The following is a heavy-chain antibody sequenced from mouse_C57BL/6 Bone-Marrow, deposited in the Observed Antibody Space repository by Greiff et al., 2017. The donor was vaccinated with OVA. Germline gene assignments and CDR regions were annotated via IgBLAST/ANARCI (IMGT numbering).Heavy chain of an antibody. V-gene: IGHV1-54*01. CDR3: ARWRIYYGSSYPFAY. J-gene: IGHJ3*01. D-gene: IGHD1-1*01. Sequence: QVQLQQSGAELVRPGTSVKVSCKASGYAFTNYLLEWVKQRPGQGLEWIGVINPGSGGTNYNEKFKGKATLTADKSSSTAYMQLSSLTSEDSAVYFCARWRIYYGSSYPFAYWGQGTLVTVSA. CDR1: GYAFTNYL. CDR2: INPGSGGT.